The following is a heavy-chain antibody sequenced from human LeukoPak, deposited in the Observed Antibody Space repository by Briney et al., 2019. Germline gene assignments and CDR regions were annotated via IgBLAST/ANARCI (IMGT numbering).Heavy chain of an antibody. CDR3: AKGGHSGYDSVFDY. J-gene: IGHJ4*02. D-gene: IGHD5-12*01. CDR1: GFTFSSYG. V-gene: IGHV3-30*18. Sequence: GRSLRLSCAASGFTFSSYGMHWVRQAPGKGLEWVAVISYDGSNKYYADSVKGRFTISRDNSKNTLYLQMNSLRAEDTAVYYCAKGGHSGYDSVFDYWGQGTLVTVSS. CDR2: ISYDGSNK.